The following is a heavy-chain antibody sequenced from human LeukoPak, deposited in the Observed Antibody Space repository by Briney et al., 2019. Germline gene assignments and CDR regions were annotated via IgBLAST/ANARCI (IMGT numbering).Heavy chain of an antibody. CDR2: IYYTGST. J-gene: IGHJ4*02. V-gene: IGHV4-59*08. CDR1: GGSISNFY. D-gene: IGHD3-16*01. CDR3: ARHQPTVGRFDY. Sequence: SETLSLTCTVSGGSISNFYWSWLRQPPGKGLEWIGYIYYTGSTNYNPSLKSRVTISVDTSKNQFSLKLRSVTAADTAIYYCARHQPTVGRFDYWGQGTLVTVSS.